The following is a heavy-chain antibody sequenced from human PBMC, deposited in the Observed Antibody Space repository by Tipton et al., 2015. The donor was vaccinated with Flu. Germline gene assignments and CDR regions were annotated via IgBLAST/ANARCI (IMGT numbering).Heavy chain of an antibody. V-gene: IGHV4-61*05. Sequence: TLSLTCTVSGASLSTSTQYWGWTRQPPGKGLEWIGSIYYSGSTNYNPSLKSRVTISVDMSKNQFSLKLNSVTAADTAVYYCARSPGYYFDYWGQGTLVTVSS. J-gene: IGHJ4*02. CDR1: GASLSTSTQY. CDR3: ARSPGYYFDY. CDR2: IYYSGST.